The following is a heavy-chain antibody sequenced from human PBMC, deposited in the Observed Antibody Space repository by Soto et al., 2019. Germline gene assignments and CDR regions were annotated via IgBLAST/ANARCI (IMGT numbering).Heavy chain of an antibody. V-gene: IGHV1-18*01. Sequence: QVQLVQSGAEVKKPGASVKVSCKASGYTFTSYGISWVRQAPGQGLEWMGWISAYNGNTNYAQKLQGRVTMTTDTATSAGYVELRSLRSDDTAVDYCAGGGAVAGTVTGDYWGQGTLVTVSS. CDR2: ISAYNGNT. J-gene: IGHJ4*02. CDR3: AGGGAVAGTVTGDY. D-gene: IGHD6-19*01. CDR1: GYTFTSYG.